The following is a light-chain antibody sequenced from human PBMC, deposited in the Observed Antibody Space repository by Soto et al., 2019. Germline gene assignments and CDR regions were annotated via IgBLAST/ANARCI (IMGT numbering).Light chain of an antibody. Sequence: QSALTQSASVSGSPGQSITISCTGTSSDVGGYNFVSWYQQHPGKAPKFLIYDVSNRPSGVSTRFSGSKSGNTASLTISGLQAEDEADYYCSSYTSSSTQVFGTGTRSPS. CDR3: SSYTSSSTQV. CDR1: SSDVGGYNF. CDR2: DVS. V-gene: IGLV2-14*03. J-gene: IGLJ1*01.